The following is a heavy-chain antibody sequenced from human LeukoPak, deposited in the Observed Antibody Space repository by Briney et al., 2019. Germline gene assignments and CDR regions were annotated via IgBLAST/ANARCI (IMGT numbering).Heavy chain of an antibody. J-gene: IGHJ4*02. D-gene: IGHD1-26*01. V-gene: IGHV3-30*02. CDR2: IRYDGSNK. CDR1: GFTFSSYG. Sequence: GGSLRLSCAASGFTFSSYGMHWVRQAPGKGLEWVAFIRYDGSNKYYADSVKGRFTIPRDNSKNTLYLQMNSLRAEDTAVYYCAKDHLEAFVGASIFDYWGQGTLVTVSS. CDR3: AKDHLEAFVGASIFDY.